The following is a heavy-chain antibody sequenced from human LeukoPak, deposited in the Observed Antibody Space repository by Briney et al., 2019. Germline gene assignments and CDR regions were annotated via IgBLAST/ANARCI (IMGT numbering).Heavy chain of an antibody. CDR3: ASLYSSGWSQRYYYYMDV. V-gene: IGHV3-11*04. J-gene: IGHJ6*03. D-gene: IGHD6-19*01. Sequence: PGGSLRLSCAASGFTFSDYYMSWIRQAPGKGLEWVSYISSSGSTIYYADSVKGRFTISRDNAKNSLYLQMNSLRAEDTAVYYCASLYSSGWSQRYYYYMDVWGKGTTVTISS. CDR2: ISSSGSTI. CDR1: GFTFSDYY.